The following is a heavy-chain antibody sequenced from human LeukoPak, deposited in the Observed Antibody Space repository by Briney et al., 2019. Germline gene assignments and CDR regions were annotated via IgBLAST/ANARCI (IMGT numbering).Heavy chain of an antibody. J-gene: IGHJ4*02. CDR1: GFTFSRYS. V-gene: IGHV3-21*01. CDR2: ISSSSSYR. Sequence: PGGSLRLSCAASGFTFSRYSMNWVRQAPGKGLEWVSSISSSSSYRYYADSVKGRFTISRDYAQNSLYLQINSLRAEDTAVYYCARSREFDYWGQGTLVTVSS. CDR3: ARSREFDY.